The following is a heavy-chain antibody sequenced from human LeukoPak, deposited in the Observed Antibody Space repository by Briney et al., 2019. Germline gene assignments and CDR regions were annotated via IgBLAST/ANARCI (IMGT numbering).Heavy chain of an antibody. J-gene: IGHJ3*02. D-gene: IGHD5-24*01. V-gene: IGHV3-21*01. CDR1: GFTFSSYS. CDR2: ISSSSSYI. CDR3: ARDQFATTYFDI. Sequence: GGSLRLSCAASGFTFSSYSMNWVRQAPGKGLEWVSSISSSSSYIYYADSVKGRFTISRDNAKNSLYLQMNSLRAEDTAVYYCARDQFATTYFDIWGQGTMVTVSS.